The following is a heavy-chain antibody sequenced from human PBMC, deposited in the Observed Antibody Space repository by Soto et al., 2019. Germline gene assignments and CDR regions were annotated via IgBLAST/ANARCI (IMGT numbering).Heavy chain of an antibody. V-gene: IGHV1-18*01. D-gene: IGHD1-7*01. Sequence: ASVKVSCKASGYTFTSYGISWVRQAPGQGLEWMGWISAYNGNTNYAQKLQGRVTMTTDTSTSTAYMELRSLRSDDTAVYYCARTKKIYNWNWFDYWGQGTLVTVSS. CDR2: ISAYNGNT. J-gene: IGHJ4*02. CDR3: ARTKKIYNWNWFDY. CDR1: GYTFTSYG.